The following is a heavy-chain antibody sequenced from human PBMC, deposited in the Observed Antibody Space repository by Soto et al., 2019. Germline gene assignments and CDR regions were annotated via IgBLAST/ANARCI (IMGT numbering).Heavy chain of an antibody. D-gene: IGHD2-21*02. V-gene: IGHV3-23*01. Sequence: EVQLLESGGGLVQPGGSLRLSCAASGFTFSSYAMSWVRQAPGKGLEWVSEISGSGGSTYYADSVKGRFTISSDNYKNTLYLHMNSLRAEDTAVYYCAKDGAYCGGDCYPSYYFDYWCQGTLVTVSS. CDR1: GFTFSSYA. J-gene: IGHJ4*02. CDR2: ISGSGGST. CDR3: AKDGAYCGGDCYPSYYFDY.